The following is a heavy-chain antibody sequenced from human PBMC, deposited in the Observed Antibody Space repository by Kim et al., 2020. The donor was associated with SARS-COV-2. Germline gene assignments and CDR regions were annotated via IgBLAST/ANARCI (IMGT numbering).Heavy chain of an antibody. CDR3: TRSEGRGSWHQFDY. CDR1: SDSISSYY. V-gene: IGHV4-59*01. J-gene: IGHJ4*02. D-gene: IGHD6-13*01. Sequence: SETLSLTCTVSSDSISSYYWSWIRQLPGKGLEWLGYIYYSGSSDYNPSLKSRVTISWDTSKNQVSLDVTSVSAAVTAVYYCTRSEGRGSWHQFDYWGQGILVTVSS. CDR2: IYYSGSS.